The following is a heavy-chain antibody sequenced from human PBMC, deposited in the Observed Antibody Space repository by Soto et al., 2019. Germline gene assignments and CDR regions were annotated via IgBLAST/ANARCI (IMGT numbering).Heavy chain of an antibody. V-gene: IGHV4-30-2*01. CDR1: GDSVTSGGFS. CDR2: VFHSGTT. Sequence: QLQLQESGSRLVEPSQTLSLTCVVSGDSVTSGGFSWSWIRQPPGKGLEWLGYVFHSGTTHYNPSLEGRVTISLDRPTNQTSLRLTSVTAADTAVYFCARVLHGFDPWGQGMPVTVSS. J-gene: IGHJ5*02. CDR3: ARVLHGFDP.